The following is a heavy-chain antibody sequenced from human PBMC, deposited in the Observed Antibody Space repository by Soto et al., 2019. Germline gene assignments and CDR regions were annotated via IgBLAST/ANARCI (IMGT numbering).Heavy chain of an antibody. CDR3: AKVGLYHQVAGTEYYFDY. CDR1: AFTFSSYA. V-gene: IGHV3-23*01. Sequence: GVCIRCSCPPSAFTFSSYAMSWFRPAPGKGLEWLPALSGSGGSTYSADSVKSRFTISRENYKHTLYLQMKSLRAEDTAVYYCAKVGLYHQVAGTEYYFDYWGQGT. J-gene: IGHJ4*02. D-gene: IGHD6-19*01. CDR2: LSGSGGST.